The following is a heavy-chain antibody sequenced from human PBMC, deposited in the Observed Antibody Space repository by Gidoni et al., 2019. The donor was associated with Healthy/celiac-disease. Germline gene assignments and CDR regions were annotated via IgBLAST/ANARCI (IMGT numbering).Heavy chain of an antibody. CDR2: IDYSGST. CDR1: GGSISSYS. Sequence: QVQLQASGPGLVKPSATLSLTCTSAGGSISSYSWSWTRHPPGKGLEWIGYIDYSGSTNYNPALKSRVTISVDTSKNQFSLKLSSVTAADTAVYYCARTPYYDFWSGYYTDYYYYMDVWGKGTTVTVSS. CDR3: ARTPYYDFWSGYYTDYYYYMDV. D-gene: IGHD3-3*01. V-gene: IGHV4-59*01. J-gene: IGHJ6*03.